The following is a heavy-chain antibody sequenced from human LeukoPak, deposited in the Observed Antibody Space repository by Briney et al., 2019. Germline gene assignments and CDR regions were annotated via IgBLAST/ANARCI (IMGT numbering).Heavy chain of an antibody. Sequence: GGSLRLSCAASGFTFGSYSMNWVRQAPGKGLEWVSYISSSSSTIYYADSVKGRFTISRDNAKNSLYLQMNSLRAEDTAVYYCARDRPRYCSSTSCYNPYWGQGTLVTVSS. CDR2: ISSSSSTI. V-gene: IGHV3-48*01. CDR3: ARDRPRYCSSTSCYNPY. J-gene: IGHJ4*02. CDR1: GFTFGSYS. D-gene: IGHD2-2*02.